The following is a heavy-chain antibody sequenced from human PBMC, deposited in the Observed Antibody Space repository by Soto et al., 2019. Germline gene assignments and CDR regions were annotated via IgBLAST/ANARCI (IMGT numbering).Heavy chain of an antibody. CDR1: GGTFSSYA. D-gene: IGHD3-22*01. J-gene: IGHJ4*02. V-gene: IGHV1-69*01. CDR3: AREGTHYYDSSGYFILDY. CDR2: IIPIFGTA. Sequence: QVQLVQSGAEVKKPGSSVKVSCKASGGTFSSYAISWVQQAPGQGLEWMGGIIPIFGTANYAQKFQGRVTITADESTSTAYMELSSLRSEDTAVYYCAREGTHYYDSSGYFILDYWGQGTLVTVSS.